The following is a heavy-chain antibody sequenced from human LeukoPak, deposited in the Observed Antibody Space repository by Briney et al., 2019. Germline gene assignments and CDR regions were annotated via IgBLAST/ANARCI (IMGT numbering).Heavy chain of an antibody. D-gene: IGHD6-19*01. J-gene: IGHJ4*02. CDR2: ISSSSSTI. CDR1: GFTFSSYS. Sequence: GGSLRLSCAASGFTFSSYSMSWVRQAPGKGLEWVSYISSSSSTIYYADSVKGRFTISRDNAKNSLYLQMNSLRDEDTAVYYCARDSSADSSGWFPYYFDYWGQGTLVTVSS. CDR3: ARDSSADSSGWFPYYFDY. V-gene: IGHV3-48*02.